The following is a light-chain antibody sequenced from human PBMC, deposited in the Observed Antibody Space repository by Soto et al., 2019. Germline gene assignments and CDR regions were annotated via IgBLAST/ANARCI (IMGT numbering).Light chain of an antibody. CDR3: LQDYNYPRT. J-gene: IGKJ1*01. V-gene: IGKV1-6*01. CDR1: QDIGKD. CDR2: EAS. Sequence: AIQMTQSPSSLSASVGDTVTFTCRASQDIGKDLGWYQQKPGEAPVLLIYEASTAQSGVPSRFTGSGCGTEFTLTISRLQPEDFASYCQLQDYNYPRTFGLGTRVEIK.